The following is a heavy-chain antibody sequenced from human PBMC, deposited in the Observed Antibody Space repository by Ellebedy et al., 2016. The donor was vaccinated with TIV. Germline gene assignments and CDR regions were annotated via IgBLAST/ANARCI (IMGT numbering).Heavy chain of an antibody. D-gene: IGHD5-18*01. Sequence: AASVKVSCKTSGYIFTTYAMHWVRQAPGQSLEWMGWINLGIGDTKYSQNFQGRLTLTSDASASTVYMELSSLRSGDTAVYFCARGYSYEFDYWGQGTLATVSS. CDR2: INLGIGDT. J-gene: IGHJ4*02. CDR3: ARGYSYEFDY. CDR1: GYIFTTYA. V-gene: IGHV1-3*01.